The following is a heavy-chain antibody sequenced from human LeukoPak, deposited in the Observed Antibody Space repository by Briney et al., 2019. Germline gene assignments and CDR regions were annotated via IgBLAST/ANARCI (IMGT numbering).Heavy chain of an antibody. CDR1: GFTFSDYY. Sequence: GGSLRLSCAASGFTFSDYYMSWISQAPGKGLEWVSYISSSSSYTNYADSVKGRFTISRDNAKNSLYLQMNSLRAEDTAVYYCARDRGVLWFGDLYGMDVWGKGTTVTVSS. J-gene: IGHJ6*04. V-gene: IGHV3-11*06. D-gene: IGHD3-10*01. CDR3: ARDRGVLWFGDLYGMDV. CDR2: ISSSSSYT.